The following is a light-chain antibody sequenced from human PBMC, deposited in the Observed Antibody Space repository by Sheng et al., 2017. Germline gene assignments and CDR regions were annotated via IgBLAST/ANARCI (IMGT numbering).Light chain of an antibody. CDR2: VHP. CDR3: QQYNNWPPN. Sequence: EIVMTQSPATLSVSPGERATLSCRASQSVSSNLAWYQQKPGQAPGSSSMVHPPGPLVSQPGSVAVGLGQEFTLTISSLQSEDFAVYYCQQYNNWPPNFGPWDQRWISN. CDR1: QSVSSN. J-gene: IGKJ3*01. V-gene: IGKV3-15*01.